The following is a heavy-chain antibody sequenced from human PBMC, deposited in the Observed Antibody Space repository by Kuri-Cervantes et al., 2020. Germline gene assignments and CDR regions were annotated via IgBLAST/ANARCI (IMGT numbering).Heavy chain of an antibody. CDR1: GGSISSSSYY. D-gene: IGHD2-15*01. Sequence: SETLSLTCTVSGGSISSSSYYWGWIRQTPGKGLEWIVYIYYTGNTYYNPSLKSRVTMSIDTSKSQFSLKLNSVTTTDTAVYYCASKDRRNYYFDRWGQGTLGTVSS. V-gene: IGHV4-30-4*08. J-gene: IGHJ4*02. CDR2: IYYTGNT. CDR3: ASKDRRNYYFDR.